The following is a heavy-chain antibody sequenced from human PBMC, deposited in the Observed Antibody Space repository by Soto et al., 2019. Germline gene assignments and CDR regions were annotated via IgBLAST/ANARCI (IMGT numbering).Heavy chain of an antibody. Sequence: GGSLRLSSAASGFTFSSYAMSWVRQAPGKGLEWVSDISGSGGSTYYADSVKGRFTISRDNSKNTLYLQMNSLRAEDTAVYYCAKGRYCSSTSCSGYYYYMYVWGKGTTVTVSS. D-gene: IGHD2-2*01. V-gene: IGHV3-23*01. CDR1: GFTFSSYA. CDR2: ISGSGGST. CDR3: AKGRYCSSTSCSGYYYYMYV. J-gene: IGHJ6*03.